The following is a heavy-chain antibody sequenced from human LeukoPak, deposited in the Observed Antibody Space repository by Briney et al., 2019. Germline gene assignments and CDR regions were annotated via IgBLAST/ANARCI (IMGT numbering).Heavy chain of an antibody. Sequence: PGGSLRLSCAASGFTFSSYAMHWVRQAPGKGLEWVAVISYDGSNKYYADSVKGRFTISRDNSKNTLYLQMNSLRAEDTAVYYCARERPPRRDSSGYPPYYFDYWGQGTLVTVSS. CDR2: ISYDGSNK. CDR3: ARERPPRRDSSGYPPYYFDY. V-gene: IGHV3-30-3*01. J-gene: IGHJ4*02. CDR1: GFTFSSYA. D-gene: IGHD3-22*01.